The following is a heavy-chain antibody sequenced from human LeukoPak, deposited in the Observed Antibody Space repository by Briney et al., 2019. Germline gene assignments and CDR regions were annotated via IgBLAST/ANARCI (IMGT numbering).Heavy chain of an antibody. D-gene: IGHD2-15*01. CDR3: ARDMWATDIVVVVATPSYYYYGMDV. CDR2: IIPIFGTA. J-gene: IGHJ6*02. Sequence: SVKVSCKASGYTFTSYGISWVRQAPGQGLEWMGGIIPIFGTANYAQKFQGRVTITADESTSTAYMELSSLRSEDTAVYYCARDMWATDIVVVVATPSYYYYGMDVWGQGTTVTVSS. CDR1: GYTFTSYG. V-gene: IGHV1-69*13.